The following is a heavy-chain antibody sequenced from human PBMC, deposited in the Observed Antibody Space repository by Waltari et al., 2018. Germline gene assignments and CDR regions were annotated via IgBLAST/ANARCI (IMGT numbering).Heavy chain of an antibody. CDR1: GGSISSYY. Sequence: QVQLQESGPGLVKPSETLSLTCTVSGGSISSYYWSWIRQPAGKGLEWIVRIYTRGSTNYNPSLKSGVTMSVDTSKNQFSLKLSSVTAADTAVYYCARDAGYGSSTSCYVYYYYGMDVWGQGTTVTVSS. J-gene: IGHJ6*02. V-gene: IGHV4-4*07. D-gene: IGHD2-2*01. CDR2: IYTRGST. CDR3: ARDAGYGSSTSCYVYYYYGMDV.